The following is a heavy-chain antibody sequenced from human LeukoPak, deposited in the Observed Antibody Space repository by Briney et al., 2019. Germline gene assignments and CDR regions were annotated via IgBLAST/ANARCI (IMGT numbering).Heavy chain of an antibody. J-gene: IGHJ4*02. CDR3: ARGGASSYDS. Sequence: GGSLRLSCAASGFIASINYMSWVRQAPGKGLEWVSVIYSGGNTYYTDSVKGRFTISRDSSKNTLYLQMNSLRAEDTAVYYCARGGASSYDSWGQGTLVTVSS. CDR1: GFIASINY. CDR2: IYSGGNT. V-gene: IGHV3-53*01. D-gene: IGHD3-16*01.